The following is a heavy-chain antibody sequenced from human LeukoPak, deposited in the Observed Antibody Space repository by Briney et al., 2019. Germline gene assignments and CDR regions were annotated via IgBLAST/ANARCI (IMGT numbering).Heavy chain of an antibody. Sequence: SETLSLTCTVSGGSISSYYWSWIRQPPGKGLEWIGYIYYSGSTNYNPSLKSRVTISVDTSKNQFSLKLSSVTVADTAVYYCVRLPGCSGGNCFRAFDIWGQGTMVTVSS. CDR1: GGSISSYY. CDR3: VRLPGCSGGNCFRAFDI. V-gene: IGHV4-59*01. J-gene: IGHJ3*02. CDR2: IYYSGST. D-gene: IGHD2-15*01.